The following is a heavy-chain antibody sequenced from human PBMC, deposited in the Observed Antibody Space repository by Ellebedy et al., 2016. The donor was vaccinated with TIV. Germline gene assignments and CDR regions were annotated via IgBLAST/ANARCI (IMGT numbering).Heavy chain of an antibody. D-gene: IGHD5-24*01. Sequence: ASVKVSCKASGYTFTNYGISWVRQAPGQGLEWMGGIIPIFGTANYAQKFQGRVTITADESTSTAYMELSSLRSEDTAVYYCASSGEMATTTFDYWGQGTLVTVSS. V-gene: IGHV1-69*13. CDR3: ASSGEMATTTFDY. CDR1: GYTFTNYG. CDR2: IIPIFGTA. J-gene: IGHJ4*02.